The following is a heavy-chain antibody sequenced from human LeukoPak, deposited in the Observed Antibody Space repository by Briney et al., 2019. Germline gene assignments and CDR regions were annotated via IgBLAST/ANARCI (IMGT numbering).Heavy chain of an antibody. J-gene: IGHJ5*02. CDR3: ARDLVIDGSGSYFDP. Sequence: ASVKVSCKASGYTFTTYGISWVRQAPGQGLEWMGWIRGYNTNTNYAQKFQGRVTMTIDTSTSTAYMELSSVRSDDTAVYYCARDLVIDGSGSYFDPWGQGTLVTVSS. CDR2: IRGYNTNT. V-gene: IGHV1-18*01. D-gene: IGHD3-10*01. CDR1: GYTFTTYG.